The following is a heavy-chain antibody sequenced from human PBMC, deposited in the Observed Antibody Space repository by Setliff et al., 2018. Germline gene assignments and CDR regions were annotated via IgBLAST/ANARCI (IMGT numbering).Heavy chain of an antibody. CDR1: GGSINSDDY. CDR3: TSWYSGGWHSNY. V-gene: IGHV4-39*07. CDR2: VEYSGTT. J-gene: IGHJ4*02. D-gene: IGHD6-19*01. Sequence: SETLSLTCIVSGGSINSDDYWGWIRQSPGKGLEWIGHVEYSGTTYYNPSLRSRVTMLVDASKNQFSLRLSSVTAADTAVYFCTSWYSGGWHSNYWGQGTLVTVSS.